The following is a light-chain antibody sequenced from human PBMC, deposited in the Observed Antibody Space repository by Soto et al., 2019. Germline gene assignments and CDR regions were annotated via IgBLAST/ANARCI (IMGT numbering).Light chain of an antibody. CDR1: QSLLHSNGYNY. J-gene: IGKJ2*01. Sequence: DIVMTQSPLSLPVTPGEPASISCRSSQSLLHSNGYNYLDWYLQKPGQSPQLLIYLGYNRASGVHDRFSCSGSGTDFTLKISRVEAEDVGVYYCMQALQTPRNSFGQGTKLEIK. CDR2: LGY. CDR3: MQALQTPRNS. V-gene: IGKV2-28*01.